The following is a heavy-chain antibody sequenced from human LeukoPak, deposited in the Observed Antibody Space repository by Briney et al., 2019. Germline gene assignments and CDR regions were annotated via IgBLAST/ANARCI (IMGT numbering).Heavy chain of an antibody. V-gene: IGHV3-48*01. J-gene: IGHJ4*02. Sequence: GGSLRLSCVGSGFTFNRHSMNWVRQAPGKGLEWISYIPSSSSHIYYSDSVKGRFTISRDNAKNSVYLQMNSLRAEDTAVYFCARDRAGYNWVDYWGQGTLVSVSS. CDR3: ARDRAGYNWVDY. CDR2: IPSSSSHI. CDR1: GFTFNRHS. D-gene: IGHD5-24*01.